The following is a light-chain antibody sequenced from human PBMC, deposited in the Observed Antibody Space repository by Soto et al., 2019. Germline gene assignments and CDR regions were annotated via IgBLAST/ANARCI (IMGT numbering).Light chain of an antibody. CDR3: QQYGTSPYT. CDR2: GAS. CDR1: QSVRNNY. V-gene: IGKV3-20*01. Sequence: ETVLTQSPGTLSLSPGERATLSCSASQSVRNNYLAWYQQKPGQAPRLLIYGASGRATGTPDRFSGSGSGTDFTLNISRLEPEDFAVYYCQQYGTSPYTFGQGTKLEI. J-gene: IGKJ2*01.